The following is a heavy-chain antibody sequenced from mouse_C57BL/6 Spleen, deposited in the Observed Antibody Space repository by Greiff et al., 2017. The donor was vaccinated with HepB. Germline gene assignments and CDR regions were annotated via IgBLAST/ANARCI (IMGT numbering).Heavy chain of an antibody. CDR2: IDPSDSYT. J-gene: IGHJ4*01. CDR3: ARKGMMAYYAMDY. Sequence: VQLQQPGAELVMPGASVKLSCKASGYTFTSYWMHWVKQRPGQGLEWIGEIDPSDSYTNYNQKFKDKSTLTVDKSSSTAYMQLSSLTSEDSAVYYCARKGMMAYYAMDYWGQGTSVTVSS. V-gene: IGHV1-69*01. CDR1: GYTFTSYW. D-gene: IGHD2-3*01.